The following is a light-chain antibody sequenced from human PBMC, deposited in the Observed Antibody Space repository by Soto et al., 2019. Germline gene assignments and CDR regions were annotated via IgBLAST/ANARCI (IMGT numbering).Light chain of an antibody. V-gene: IGKV3-11*01. CDR1: QSVGSF. CDR2: DAS. Sequence: EIVLTQSPATLSLSPGESATLSCRASQSVGSFLAWYQQKPGQAPRLLIFDASDRASDVPARFIGSGSGTHFTLTITNLEPDDFAVYYCQHRRSWPGTFGQGTKVDIK. CDR3: QHRRSWPGT. J-gene: IGKJ1*01.